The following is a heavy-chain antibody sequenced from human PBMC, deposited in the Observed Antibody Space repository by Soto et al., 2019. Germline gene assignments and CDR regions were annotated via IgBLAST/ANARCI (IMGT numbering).Heavy chain of an antibody. CDR1: GGSISSGGYY. Sequence: PSETVAVTCTISGGSISSGGYYCLWIRQPPGKGLEWIGYIYYSGSTYYSPSLKSRVTISVDTSKNQFSLKLSSVTAADTAVYYCARGSYYYDSSGYYHYWGQG. CDR3: ARGSYYYDSSGYYHY. V-gene: IGHV4-30-4*01. CDR2: IYYSGST. J-gene: IGHJ4*02. D-gene: IGHD3-22*01.